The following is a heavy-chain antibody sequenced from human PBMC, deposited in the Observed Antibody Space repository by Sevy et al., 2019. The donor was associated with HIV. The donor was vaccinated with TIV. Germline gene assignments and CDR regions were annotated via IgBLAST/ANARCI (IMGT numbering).Heavy chain of an antibody. CDR1: GFTFSSYW. CDR3: ARALGPAAKYYYYYGMDV. Sequence: GGSLRLSCAASGFTFSSYWMSWVRQAPGKGLEWVANIKQDGSEKYYVDSVKGRFTISRDKAKNSLYLQMNSLRAEDTDVYYCARALGPAAKYYYYYGMDVWGQGTTVTVSS. V-gene: IGHV3-7*04. J-gene: IGHJ6*02. D-gene: IGHD2-2*01. CDR2: IKQDGSEK.